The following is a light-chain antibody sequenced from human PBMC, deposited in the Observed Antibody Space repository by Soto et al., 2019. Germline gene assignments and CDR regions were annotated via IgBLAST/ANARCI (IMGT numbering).Light chain of an antibody. J-gene: IGKJ1*01. Sequence: DIQMTQSPSTLSASVGDRVTITCRASQSISSWLAWYQQKPGKAPNLLIYKASSLEGGVPSRFSGSGSGTEFTLTISSLQPDDFATYYCQQYNTNPWTFGQGTKVEIK. CDR1: QSISSW. CDR3: QQYNTNPWT. CDR2: KAS. V-gene: IGKV1-5*03.